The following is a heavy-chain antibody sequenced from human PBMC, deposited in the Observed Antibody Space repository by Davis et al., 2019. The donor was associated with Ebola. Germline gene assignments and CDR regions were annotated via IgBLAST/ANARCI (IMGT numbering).Heavy chain of an antibody. CDR3: AKAGYDSTAYYYFGY. D-gene: IGHD3-22*01. CDR2: ISPSGGFT. Sequence: GESLKISCAASGFTFSSYVMTWVRQAPGKGLEWISTISPSGGFTYYANSVKGRFTISRDNSKNTLYLQMSGLRAEDTAVYHCAKAGYDSTAYYYFGYWGLGTLVTVSS. CDR1: GFTFSSYV. V-gene: IGHV3-23*01. J-gene: IGHJ4*02.